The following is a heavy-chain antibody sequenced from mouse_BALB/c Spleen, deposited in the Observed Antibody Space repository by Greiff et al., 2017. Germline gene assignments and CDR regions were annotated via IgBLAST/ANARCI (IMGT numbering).Heavy chain of an antibody. D-gene: IGHD1-2*01. CDR2: IYPYNGGT. J-gene: IGHJ4*01. V-gene: IGHV1S29*02. CDR1: GYTFTDYN. Sequence: VQLKESGPELVKPGASVKISCKASGYTFTDYNMHWVKQSHGKSLEWIGYIYPYNGGTGYNQKFKSKATLTVDNSSSTAYMELRSLTSEDSAVYYCTRYGYGSYYAMDYWGQGTSVTVSS. CDR3: TRYGYGSYYAMDY.